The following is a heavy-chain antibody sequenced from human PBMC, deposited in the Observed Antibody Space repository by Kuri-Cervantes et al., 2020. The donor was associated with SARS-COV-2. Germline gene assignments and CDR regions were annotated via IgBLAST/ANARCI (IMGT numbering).Heavy chain of an antibody. J-gene: IGHJ4*02. CDR1: GFTFSSYD. D-gene: IGHD3-22*01. V-gene: IGHV3-33*01. CDR2: IWYDGSNK. Sequence: GESLKISCAASGFTFSSYDMHWVRQAPGKGLEWVAVIWYDGSNKYYADSVKGRFTISRDNSKNTLYLQMNSLRAEDTAVYYCARDRYYDSSGPMIDYWGQGTLVTVSS. CDR3: ARDRYYDSSGPMIDY.